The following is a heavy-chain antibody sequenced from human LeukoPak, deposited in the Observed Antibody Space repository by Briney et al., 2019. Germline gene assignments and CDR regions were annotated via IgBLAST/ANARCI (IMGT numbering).Heavy chain of an antibody. J-gene: IGHJ3*02. CDR3: AREDILTGPWAFDI. CDR2: ISAYNGNT. CDR1: GYTFTSYG. V-gene: IGHV1-18*01. D-gene: IGHD3-9*01. Sequence: GASVKVSCKASGYTFTSYGISWVRQAPGQGLEWMGWISAYNGNTNYAQKLQGRATMTTDTSTSTAYMELRSLRSDDTAVYYCAREDILTGPWAFDIWGQGTMVTVSS.